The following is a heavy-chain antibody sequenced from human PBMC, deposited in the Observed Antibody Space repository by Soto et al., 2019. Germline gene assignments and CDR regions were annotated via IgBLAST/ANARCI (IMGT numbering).Heavy chain of an antibody. J-gene: IGHJ5*02. D-gene: IGHD6-19*01. Sequence: QVQLQESGPGLVKPSETLSLTCTVSGGSVSSGNYYWSWIRQSPVKGLEWIGYIFYSGSTNYNPSLKSRVTISVDTSKNQFSLKLRSVTAADTAVYYCARDVTTSGMHPPESTWGQGTLVTVS. V-gene: IGHV4-61*01. CDR3: ARDVTTSGMHPPEST. CDR1: GGSVSSGNYY. CDR2: IFYSGST.